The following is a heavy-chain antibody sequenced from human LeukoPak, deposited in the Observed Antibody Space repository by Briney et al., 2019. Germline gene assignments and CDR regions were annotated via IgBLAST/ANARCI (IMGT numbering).Heavy chain of an antibody. CDR3: ASERVTMVRGVPGFLDY. D-gene: IGHD3-10*01. CDR2: IYYSGST. J-gene: IGHJ4*02. V-gene: IGHV4-61*01. CDR1: GGSVSSGSYY. Sequence: SETLSLTCTVSGGSVSSGSYYWSWIRQPPGKGLEGIGYIYYSGSTNYNPSLKSRVTISVDTSKNQFSLKLSSVTTADTAVYYCASERVTMVRGVPGFLDYWGQGTLVTVSS.